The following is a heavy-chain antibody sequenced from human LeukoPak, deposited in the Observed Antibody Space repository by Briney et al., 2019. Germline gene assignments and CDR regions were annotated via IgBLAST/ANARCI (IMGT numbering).Heavy chain of an antibody. D-gene: IGHD1-26*01. J-gene: IGHJ4*02. CDR2: IKQDGYEK. CDR1: GFTFSGYW. V-gene: IGHV3-7*01. CDR3: ARDKIVGPTTLDY. Sequence: GGSLRLSCAASGFTFSGYWMSWVRQTPEKGLEWVANIKQDGYEKYHVDSVKGRFTISRDNAKNSLYLQMNSLRADDTAVYYCARDKIVGPTTLDYWGQGALVTASS.